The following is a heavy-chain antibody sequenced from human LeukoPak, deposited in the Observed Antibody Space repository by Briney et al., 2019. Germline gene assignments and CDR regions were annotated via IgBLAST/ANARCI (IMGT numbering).Heavy chain of an antibody. CDR1: GGTFSSYA. Sequence: ASVKVSCKASGGTFSSYAISWVRQAPGQGLEWMGRIIPILGIANYAQKFQGRVTITADKSTSTAYMELSSLRSEDTAVYYCARVFLDYGDYAYYYCGMDVWGQGTTVTVSS. CDR3: ARVFLDYGDYAYYYCGMDV. V-gene: IGHV1-69*04. J-gene: IGHJ6*02. CDR2: IIPILGIA. D-gene: IGHD4-17*01.